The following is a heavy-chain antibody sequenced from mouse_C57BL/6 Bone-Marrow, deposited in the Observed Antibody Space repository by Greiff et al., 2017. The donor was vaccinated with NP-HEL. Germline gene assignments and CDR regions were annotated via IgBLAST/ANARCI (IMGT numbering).Heavy chain of an antibody. J-gene: IGHJ2*01. Sequence: EVKLMESEGGLVQPGSSMKLSCTASGFTFSDYYMAWVRQVPEKGLEWVANINYDGSSTYYLDSLKSRFIISRDNAKNILYLQMSSLKSEDTATYYCARVDGSSPWYFDYWGQGTTLTVSS. CDR1: GFTFSDYY. CDR3: ARVDGSSPWYFDY. D-gene: IGHD1-1*01. V-gene: IGHV5-16*01. CDR2: INYDGSST.